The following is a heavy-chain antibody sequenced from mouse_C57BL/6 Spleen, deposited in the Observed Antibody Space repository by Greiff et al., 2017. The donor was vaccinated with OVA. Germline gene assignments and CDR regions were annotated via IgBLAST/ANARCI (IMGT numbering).Heavy chain of an antibody. CDR1: GYAFSSYW. J-gene: IGHJ1*03. CDR2: IYPGDGDT. V-gene: IGHV1-80*01. Sequence: VQVVESGAELVKPGASVKISCKASGYAFSSYWMNWVKQRPGKGLEWIGQIYPGDGDTDYNGKFKGKATLTADKSSSTAYMQLSSLTSEDSAVYFCARGLRRYFDVWGTGTTVTVSS. CDR3: ARGLRRYFDV. D-gene: IGHD2-4*01.